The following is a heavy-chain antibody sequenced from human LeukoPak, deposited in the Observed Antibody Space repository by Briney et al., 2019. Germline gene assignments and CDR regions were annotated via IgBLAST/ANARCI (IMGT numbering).Heavy chain of an antibody. CDR3: ARHSLVVPAAISGYYGMDV. V-gene: IGHV4-59*08. J-gene: IGHJ6*02. CDR1: GGSISSYY. CDR2: IYYSGST. D-gene: IGHD2-2*02. Sequence: SEALSLTCTVSGGSISSYYWSWIRQPPGKGLEWIGYIYYSGSTNYNPSLKSRVTISVDTSKNQFSLKLSSVTAADTAVYYCARHSLVVPAAISGYYGMDVWGQGTTVTVSS.